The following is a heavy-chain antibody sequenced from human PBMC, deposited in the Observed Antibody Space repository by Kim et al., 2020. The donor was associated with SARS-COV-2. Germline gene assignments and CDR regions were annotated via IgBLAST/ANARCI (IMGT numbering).Heavy chain of an antibody. D-gene: IGHD4-17*01. CDR3: TPPPGAYGDYPDY. CDR1: GFTFSNAW. CDR2: IKSKTDGGTT. J-gene: IGHJ4*02. V-gene: IGHV3-15*01. Sequence: GGSLRLSCAASGFTFSNAWMSWVRQAPGKGLEWVGRIKSKTDGGTTDYAAPVKGRFTISRDDSKNTLYLQMNSLKTEDTAVYYCTPPPGAYGDYPDYWGQGTLVTVSS.